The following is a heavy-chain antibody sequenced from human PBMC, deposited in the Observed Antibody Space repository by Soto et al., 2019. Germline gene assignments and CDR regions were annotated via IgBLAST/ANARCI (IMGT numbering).Heavy chain of an antibody. CDR3: ARGIRTWGEYVHNSFDP. J-gene: IGHJ5*02. CDR1: GGSISTSNW. CDR2: IYHTGTT. D-gene: IGHD3-16*01. V-gene: IGHV4-4*02. Sequence: QVQLQESGPGLVKPSETLSLTCAVSGGSISTSNWWSWVRPPPEKGLDWIGEIYHTGTTNYNPSFTSRVTIPVHTSKNHLSLKLSSVTAADTAVYYCARGIRTWGEYVHNSFDPWGQGTLVTVSS.